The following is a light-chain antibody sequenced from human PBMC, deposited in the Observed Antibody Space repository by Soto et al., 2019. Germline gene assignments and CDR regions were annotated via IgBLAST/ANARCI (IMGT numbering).Light chain of an antibody. CDR3: QQYGSSPRIT. Sequence: EIVLTQSPGTLSLSPGERATLSCRASQSVGSDYLAWYQQKPGQAPRLLICGASIRATGIPDRFSGSGSGTDFTLTISRLEPEDFAVYYCQQYGSSPRITFGGGTKVDIK. V-gene: IGKV3-20*01. CDR2: GAS. CDR1: QSVGSDY. J-gene: IGKJ4*01.